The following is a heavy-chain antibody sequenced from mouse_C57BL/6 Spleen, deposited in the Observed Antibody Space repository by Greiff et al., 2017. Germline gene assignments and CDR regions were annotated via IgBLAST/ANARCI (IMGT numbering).Heavy chain of an antibody. CDR2: ILPGSGST. Sequence: LEWIGEILPGSGSTNYNEKFKGKATFTADTSSNTAYMQLSSLTTEDSAIYYCARWGSNYFYYAMDYWGQGTSVTVSS. J-gene: IGHJ4*01. CDR3: ARWGSNYFYYAMDY. D-gene: IGHD2-5*01. V-gene: IGHV1-9*01.